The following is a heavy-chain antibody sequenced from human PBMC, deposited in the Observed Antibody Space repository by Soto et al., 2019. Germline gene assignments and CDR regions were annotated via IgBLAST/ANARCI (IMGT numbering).Heavy chain of an antibody. V-gene: IGHV3-48*02. CDR2: ISGSSSTI. CDR1: GFTVCGYS. Sequence: WGSLRLSCAASGFTVCGYSMISVRQTPGKGLEWVSYISGSSSTIYYADSVKGRFTISRDNAKNSLYLQMHSLRDEDTALYYCAREGGYTYGLYYYYGMDVWGQGTTVTVSS. CDR3: AREGGYTYGLYYYYGMDV. D-gene: IGHD5-18*01. J-gene: IGHJ6*02.